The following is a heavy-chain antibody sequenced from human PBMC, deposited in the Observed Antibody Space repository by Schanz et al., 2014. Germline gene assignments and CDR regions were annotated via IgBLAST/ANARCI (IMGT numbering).Heavy chain of an antibody. Sequence: MQLVESGGGVVQPGRSLRLSCAASGFTFSSYDVFWVRQAPGKGLEWVAILWHDGSKKCYADSVKGRFTVSRDNSKNTWCLEHKGLKAHDTAGDYGARDCLRYEQRFASWRQGSVVAAST. D-gene: IGHD6-25*01. J-gene: IGHJ5*01. CDR2: LWHDGSKK. V-gene: IGHV3-33*01. CDR1: GFTFSSYD. CDR3: ARDCLRYEQRFAS.